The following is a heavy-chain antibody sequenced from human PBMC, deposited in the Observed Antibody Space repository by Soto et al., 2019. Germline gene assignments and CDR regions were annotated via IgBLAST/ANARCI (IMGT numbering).Heavy chain of an antibody. CDR3: AKGRYDFCSPYYFDS. D-gene: IGHD3-3*01. J-gene: IGHJ4*02. Sequence: EVQLVESGGRLVQPGRSLRLSCVGTGLNFDDFAMHWVRQAPGKGLEWVSGITWNSRVLAYSDSVKGRFTISRDNARNSLYLQMDSLRDEDTALYYCAKGRYDFCSPYYFDSWGQGTLVTVSS. CDR1: GLNFDDFA. CDR2: ITWNSRVL. V-gene: IGHV3-9*01.